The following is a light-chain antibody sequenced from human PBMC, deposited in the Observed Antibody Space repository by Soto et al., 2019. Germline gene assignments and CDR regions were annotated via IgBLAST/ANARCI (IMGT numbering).Light chain of an antibody. Sequence: QSALTQPASVSGSPGQSITISCTGTSSDIGTYNFVSWYQQRPGKAPKLLIHEINNRPSGVSIRFSGSKSGNTASLTISGLHAEDEADYYCSSDTTTSTLIFGGGTKLTVL. V-gene: IGLV2-14*01. J-gene: IGLJ2*01. CDR3: SSDTTTSTLI. CDR2: EIN. CDR1: SSDIGTYNF.